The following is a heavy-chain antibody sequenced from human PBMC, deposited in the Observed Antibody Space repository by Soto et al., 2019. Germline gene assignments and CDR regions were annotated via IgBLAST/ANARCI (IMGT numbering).Heavy chain of an antibody. V-gene: IGHV3-23*01. CDR2: LSDSGGHT. Sequence: PGGSLRLSCAASGFTFRSYAMTWVRQAPGKGLEWVSTLSDSGGHTYYADSVKGRFTISRDNPKNTQYLQMNSLRAEDTAVYYCAKDSQSVSVSAARVYGMDVWGQGTTVTVSS. D-gene: IGHD2-2*01. J-gene: IGHJ6*02. CDR1: GFTFRSYA. CDR3: AKDSQSVSVSAARVYGMDV.